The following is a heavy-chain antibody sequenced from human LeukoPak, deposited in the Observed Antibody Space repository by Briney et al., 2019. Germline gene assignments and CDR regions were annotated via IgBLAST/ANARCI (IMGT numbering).Heavy chain of an antibody. CDR2: IYYSGST. D-gene: IGHD2-8*01. V-gene: IGHV4-59*01. J-gene: IGHJ6*02. CDR1: GGSIRNYY. CDR3: ARDEMGDV. Sequence: PSETLSLTCTVSGGSIRNYYCSWIRQPPGKGLEWIGYIYYSGSTNYNPSLKSRVTISVDTSKNQFSLKLNSVTAADTAVYYCARDEMGDVWGQGTTVTVSS.